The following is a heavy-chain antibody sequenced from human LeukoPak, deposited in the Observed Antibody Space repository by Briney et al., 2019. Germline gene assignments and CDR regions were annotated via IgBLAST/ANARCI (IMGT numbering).Heavy chain of an antibody. D-gene: IGHD6-19*01. CDR1: GDSISSYY. J-gene: IGHJ2*01. Sequence: SETLSLTCTVSGDSISSYYWSWIRQPPGKGLEVIGYIYYSGSTDYNSSLKSRVTISVDTSKNQFSLKLSSVTAADTAVYYCARHGQQWLLRVGFDLWGRGTLVTVSS. CDR2: IYYSGST. V-gene: IGHV4-59*08. CDR3: ARHGQQWLLRVGFDL.